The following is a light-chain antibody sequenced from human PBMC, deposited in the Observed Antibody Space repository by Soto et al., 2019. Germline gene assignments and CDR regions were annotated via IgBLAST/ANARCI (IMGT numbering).Light chain of an antibody. CDR3: QSYDSSLSAVS. V-gene: IGLV1-40*01. Sequence: QSVLTQPPSVSGAPGQRVTISCTGSSSNIGAGYDVHWYQQLPGTAPKLLIYGNSNRPSGVPDRFSGSKSGTSASLAITGLQAEDDADYYCQSYDSSLSAVSFGGGTKLTV. J-gene: IGLJ2*01. CDR2: GNS. CDR1: SSNIGAGYD.